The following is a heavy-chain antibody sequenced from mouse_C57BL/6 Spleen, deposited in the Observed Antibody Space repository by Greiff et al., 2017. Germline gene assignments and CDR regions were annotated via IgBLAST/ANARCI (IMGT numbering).Heavy chain of an antibody. J-gene: IGHJ1*03. CDR1: GFSLTSYG. V-gene: IGHV2-2*01. CDR3: ARRRYDDDGEVDV. D-gene: IGHD2-4*01. Sequence: VQLQQSGPGLVQPSQSLSITCTVSGFSLTSYGVHWVRQSPGKGLEWLGVIWSGGSTDYNAAFLSRLSISKDNSKSQVFFKMTSLQADDTAIYYSARRRYDDDGEVDVGGTGTTVTVAS. CDR2: IWSGGST.